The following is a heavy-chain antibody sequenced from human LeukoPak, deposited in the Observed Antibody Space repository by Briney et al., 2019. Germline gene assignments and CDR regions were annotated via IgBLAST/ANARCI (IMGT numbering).Heavy chain of an antibody. CDR2: ISSSGDLT. D-gene: IGHD5-18*01. CDR3: SSGSYGQFES. V-gene: IGHV3-23*01. Sequence: GGSLRLSCAASTFTFNSYAVSWVRQAPGKGLEWISAISSSGDLTFYADSVKGRFTISRDNARNSLYLEMNSLRDDDTAVYYCSSGSYGQFESWGQGTLVTVSS. J-gene: IGHJ4*02. CDR1: TFTFNSYA.